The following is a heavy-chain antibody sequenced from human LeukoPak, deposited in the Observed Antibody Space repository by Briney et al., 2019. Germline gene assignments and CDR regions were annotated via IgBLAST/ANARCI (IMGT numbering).Heavy chain of an antibody. CDR3: AREGGITIFGMAQPGGAFDI. CDR1: GGTFSSYA. CDR2: IIPIFGTA. D-gene: IGHD3-3*01. Sequence: SVKVSCKASGGTFSSYAISWVRQAPGQGLEWMGGIIPIFGTANYAQKFQGRVTITTDESTTTAYMELSSLRSEDTAVYYCAREGGITIFGMAQPGGAFDIWGQGTMVTVSS. J-gene: IGHJ3*02. V-gene: IGHV1-69*05.